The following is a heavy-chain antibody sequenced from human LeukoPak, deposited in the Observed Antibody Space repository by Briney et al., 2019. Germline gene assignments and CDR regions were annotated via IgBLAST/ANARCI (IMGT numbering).Heavy chain of an antibody. Sequence: PGRSLRLSCAASGFTFNSYSMNWVRQAPGKGLEWVSYISSSSSTIYYADSVKGRFTISRDNAKNSLYLQMNSLRAEDTAVYYCARGSGSYSFNLLGFDPWGQGTLVAVSS. CDR3: ARGSGSYSFNLLGFDP. J-gene: IGHJ5*02. CDR2: ISSSSSTI. CDR1: GFTFNSYS. D-gene: IGHD1-26*01. V-gene: IGHV3-48*01.